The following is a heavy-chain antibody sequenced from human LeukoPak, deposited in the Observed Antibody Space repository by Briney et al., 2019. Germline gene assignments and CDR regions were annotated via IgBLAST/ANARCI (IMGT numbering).Heavy chain of an antibody. J-gene: IGHJ6*03. CDR2: INPNSGGT. Sequence: ASVKVSCKISGYSITGYYMHWVRQAPGQGLEWMGWINPNSGGTNYARKFQGRVTMTRDTSISTAYMELSRLRSDDTAVYYCARGTGDSSGYYYSYYYYYMDVWGKGTTVTVSS. CDR3: ARGTGDSSGYYYSYYYYYMDV. D-gene: IGHD3-22*01. V-gene: IGHV1-2*02. CDR1: GYSITGYY.